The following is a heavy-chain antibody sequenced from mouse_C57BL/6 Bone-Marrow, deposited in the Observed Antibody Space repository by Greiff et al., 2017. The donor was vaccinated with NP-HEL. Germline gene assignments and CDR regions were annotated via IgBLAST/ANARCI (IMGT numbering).Heavy chain of an antibody. CDR1: GFTFSSYG. CDR2: ISSGGSYT. Sequence: EVQGVESGGDLVKPGGSLKLSCAASGFTFSSYGMSWVRQTPDKRLEWVATISSGGSYTYYPDSVKGRFTISRDNAKNTLYLQMSSLKSEDTAMYYCARRTTVVGYFDVWGTGTTVTVSS. D-gene: IGHD1-1*01. V-gene: IGHV5-6*01. CDR3: ARRTTVVGYFDV. J-gene: IGHJ1*03.